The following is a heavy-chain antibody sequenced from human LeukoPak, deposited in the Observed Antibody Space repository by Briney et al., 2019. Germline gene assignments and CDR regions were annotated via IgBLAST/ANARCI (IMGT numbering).Heavy chain of an antibody. J-gene: IGHJ4*02. Sequence: LETLSLTCTVSGGSISSYYWSWIRQPPGKGLERIGYIYYSGSTNYNPSLKSRVTISVDTSKNQFSLKLSSVTAADTAVYYCARLTGIAAPSLENWGQGTLVTVSS. CDR1: GGSISSYY. CDR3: ARLTGIAAPSLEN. CDR2: IYYSGST. V-gene: IGHV4-59*01. D-gene: IGHD6-13*01.